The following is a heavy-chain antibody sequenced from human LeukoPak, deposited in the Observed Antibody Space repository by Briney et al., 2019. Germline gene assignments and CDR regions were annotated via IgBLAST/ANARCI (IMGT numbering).Heavy chain of an antibody. Sequence: GGSLRLSCAASGFTFDDYTMHWVRQAPGKGLEWVSLISWDGGSTSYADSVKGRFTISRDNSKNSLYLQMDSLRTEDTALYYCSGSSAGAFDIWGQGTMVTVSS. D-gene: IGHD6-6*01. CDR3: SGSSAGAFDI. J-gene: IGHJ3*02. CDR1: GFTFDDYT. V-gene: IGHV3-43*01. CDR2: ISWDGGST.